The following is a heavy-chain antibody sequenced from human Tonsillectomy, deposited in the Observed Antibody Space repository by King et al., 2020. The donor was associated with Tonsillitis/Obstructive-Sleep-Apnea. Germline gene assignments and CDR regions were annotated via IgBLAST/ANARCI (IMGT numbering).Heavy chain of an antibody. CDR2: INTMSYI. CDR3: ARDXXGWSXXY. Sequence: VQLVEXXGGLVKPXGSLXLXCAASGFXFSSYSMXWVRQAPGKGLEWVSTINTMSYIYYADSVKGRLTISRDNAKNSLYLQMNSLRAEDTADYYCARDXXGWSXXYWXXXTLVTV. V-gene: IGHV3-21*01. D-gene: IGHD6-19*01. J-gene: IGHJ4*01. CDR1: GFXFSSYS.